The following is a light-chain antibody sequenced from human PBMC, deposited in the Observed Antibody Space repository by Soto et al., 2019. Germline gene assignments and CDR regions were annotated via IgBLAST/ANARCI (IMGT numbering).Light chain of an antibody. J-gene: IGLJ1*01. Sequence: SYELTQPPSVSVAPGKTARITCGGNNIGSKSVHWYQQKPGQAPVLVIYYDSDRPSGIPERFSGSNSGNTATLTISRVEARDEADYYCQVSDSSSDPRGVFGTGTKVTVL. CDR3: QVSDSSSDPRGV. CDR2: YDS. CDR1: NIGSKS. V-gene: IGLV3-21*04.